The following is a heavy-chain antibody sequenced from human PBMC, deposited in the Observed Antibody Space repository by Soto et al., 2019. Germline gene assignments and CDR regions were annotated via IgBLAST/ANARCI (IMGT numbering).Heavy chain of an antibody. CDR1: GFTFSSYA. Sequence: PGGSLRLSCAASGFTFSSYAMSWVRQAPGKGLEWVSAISGSGGSTYYADSVKGRFTISRDNSKNTLYLQMNSLRAEDTAVYYCAKGVSSGYYFKRYYYGMDVWGQGTTVTVSS. V-gene: IGHV3-23*01. CDR2: ISGSGGST. D-gene: IGHD3-22*01. CDR3: AKGVSSGYYFKRYYYGMDV. J-gene: IGHJ6*02.